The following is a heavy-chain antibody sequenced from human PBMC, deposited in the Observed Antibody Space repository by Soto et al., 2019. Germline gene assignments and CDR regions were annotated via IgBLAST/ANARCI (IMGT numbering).Heavy chain of an antibody. Sequence: SETLSLTCTVSGGSISTYYWTWIRQPPGKGLEYIGYMYRSGSTDYNPSLKSRVTMSVDTSKNQFSLKLNSVTAADTAVYYCARLPYGGNFDYWGLGTLVTVSS. J-gene: IGHJ4*02. CDR2: MYRSGST. D-gene: IGHD4-17*01. CDR1: GGSISTYY. CDR3: ARLPYGGNFDY. V-gene: IGHV4-59*08.